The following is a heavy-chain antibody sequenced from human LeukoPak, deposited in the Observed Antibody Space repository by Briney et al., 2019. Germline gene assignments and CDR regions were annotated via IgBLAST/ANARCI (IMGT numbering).Heavy chain of an antibody. V-gene: IGHV3-74*01. Sequence: GGSLTLSCAASGFTFSDYWMHWVRQAPGKGLVWVSRISSDGSRVTYADSVKGRFTISRDNAKNTLYLQMSSLRAEDTAVYYCARDGGSSWYFVYWGQGTLVTVSS. CDR1: GFTFSDYW. CDR3: ARDGGSSWYFVY. J-gene: IGHJ4*02. D-gene: IGHD6-13*01. CDR2: ISSDGSRV.